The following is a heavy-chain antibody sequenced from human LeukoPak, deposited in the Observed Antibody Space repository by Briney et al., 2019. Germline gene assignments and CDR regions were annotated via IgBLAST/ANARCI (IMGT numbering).Heavy chain of an antibody. CDR2: IKHDGSEK. J-gene: IGHJ4*02. CDR1: GFTFSSYW. V-gene: IGHV3-7*05. Sequence: PGGSLRLSCAASGFTFSSYWMSWVRQAPGKGLEGVANIKHDGSEKYYVDSVKGRFTISRDNAKNSLYLQMNSLRAEDTAVYYCARVARGGWLQESYWGQGTLVTVPS. D-gene: IGHD5-24*01. CDR3: ARVARGGWLQESY.